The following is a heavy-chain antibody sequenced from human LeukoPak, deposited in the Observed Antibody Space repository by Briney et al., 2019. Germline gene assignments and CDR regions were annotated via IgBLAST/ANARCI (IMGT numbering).Heavy chain of an antibody. D-gene: IGHD3-9*01. CDR2: ISAYNGNT. J-gene: IGHJ5*02. V-gene: IGHV1-18*01. Sequence: GASVKVSCKASGYTFTSYGISWVRQAPGQGLEWMGWISAYNGNTNYAQKLQGRVSMTTDTSTSTAYMELRSLRSDDTAVYYCARDGVRGYDISTGYPNWFDPWGQGTLVTVSS. CDR3: ARDGVRGYDISTGYPNWFDP. CDR1: GYTFTSYG.